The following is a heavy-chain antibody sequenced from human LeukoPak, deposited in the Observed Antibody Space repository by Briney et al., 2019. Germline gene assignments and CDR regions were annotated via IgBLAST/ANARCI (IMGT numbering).Heavy chain of an antibody. CDR3: AKDLYTSRYACCFDY. D-gene: IGHD6-13*01. CDR1: GFTFSNYA. J-gene: IGHJ4*02. V-gene: IGHV3-23*01. CDR2: VSGGGSST. Sequence: GGSLRLSCVASGFTFSNYAMNWVRQAPGKGLEWVSGVSGGGSSTYYADSVKGRFTISRDNSKNMLYLQMNSLRAEDTAVYYCAKDLYTSRYACCFDYWGQGTLVTVSS.